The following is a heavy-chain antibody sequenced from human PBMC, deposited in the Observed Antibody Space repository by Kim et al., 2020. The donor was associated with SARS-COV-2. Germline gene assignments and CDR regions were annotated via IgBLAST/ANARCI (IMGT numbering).Heavy chain of an antibody. J-gene: IGHJ4*02. V-gene: IGHV4-61*02. CDR1: GGSISSGSYY. CDR3: ARDGIVGANWDYFDY. Sequence: SETLSLTCTVSGGSISSGSYYWSWIRQPAGKGLEWIGRIYTSGSTNYNPSLKSRVTISVDTSKNQFSLKLSSVTAADTAVYYCARDGIVGANWDYFDYWGQGTLVTVSS. D-gene: IGHD1-26*01. CDR2: IYTSGST.